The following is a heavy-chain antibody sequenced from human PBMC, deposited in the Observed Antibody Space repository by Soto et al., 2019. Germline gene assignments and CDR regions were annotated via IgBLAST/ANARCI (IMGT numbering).Heavy chain of an antibody. D-gene: IGHD2-15*01. CDR1: GGSISSYY. V-gene: IGHV4-59*08. CDR2: IYYSGST. CDR3: ARMGGYCSGGSCYPTPGDYYMDV. Sequence: PSETLSLTCTVSGGSISSYYWSWIRQPPGKGLEWIGYIYYSGSTNYNPSLKSRVTISVDTSKNQFSLKLSSVTAADTAVYYCARMGGYCSGGSCYPTPGDYYMDVWGKGTTVTVSS. J-gene: IGHJ6*03.